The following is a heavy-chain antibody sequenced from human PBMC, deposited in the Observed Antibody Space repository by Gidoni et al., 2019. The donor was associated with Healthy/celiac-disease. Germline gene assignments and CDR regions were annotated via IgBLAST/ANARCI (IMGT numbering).Heavy chain of an antibody. CDR1: GGSISSGDSY. CDR3: EGHCSSTSCYATYAFDI. CDR2: ISYSGST. D-gene: IGHD2-2*01. Sequence: QVQLQESGPGLVKPSQTLSLTCTVSGGSISSGDSYWSWIRQPPGKGLEWIGYISYSGSTYYNPSLKSRVTISVDTSKNQFSLKLSSVTAADTAVDYCEGHCSSTSCYATYAFDIWGQGTMVTVSS. V-gene: IGHV4-30-4*01. J-gene: IGHJ3*02.